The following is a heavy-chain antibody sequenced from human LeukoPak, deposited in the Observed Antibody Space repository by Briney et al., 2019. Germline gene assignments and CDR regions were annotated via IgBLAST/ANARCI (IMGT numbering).Heavy chain of an antibody. CDR1: GGTFSSYA. D-gene: IGHD3-22*01. Sequence: ASVKVSCKASGGTFSSYAISWVRQAPGQGLEWMGGIIPIFGTANYAQKFQGRVTITADESTSTAYMELSSLRSEDTAVYYCARDSDYYYDSSGYVPHAFDIWGQGTMVTVSS. CDR2: IIPIFGTA. V-gene: IGHV1-69*13. CDR3: ARDSDYYYDSSGYVPHAFDI. J-gene: IGHJ3*02.